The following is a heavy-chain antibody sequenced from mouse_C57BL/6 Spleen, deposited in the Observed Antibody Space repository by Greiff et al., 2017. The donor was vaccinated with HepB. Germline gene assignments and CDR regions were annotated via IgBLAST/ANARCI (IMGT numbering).Heavy chain of an antibody. Sequence: EVKLVESEGGLVQPGSSMKLSCTASGFTFSDYYMAWVRQVPEKGLEWVANINYDGSSTYYLDSLKSRFIISRDNAKNILYLQMSSLKSEDTATYYCARDGTTVAWYFDVWGTGTTVTVSS. D-gene: IGHD1-1*01. J-gene: IGHJ1*03. CDR3: ARDGTTVAWYFDV. V-gene: IGHV5-16*01. CDR1: GFTFSDYY. CDR2: INYDGSST.